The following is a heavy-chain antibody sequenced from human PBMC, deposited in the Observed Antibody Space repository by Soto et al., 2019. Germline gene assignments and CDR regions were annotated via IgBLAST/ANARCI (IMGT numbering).Heavy chain of an antibody. J-gene: IGHJ6*02. D-gene: IGHD5-18*01. Sequence: QVQLVQSGAEVKKPGASVKVSCKASGYTFTSYGISWVQQAPGQGLEWMGWISAYNGNTNYAQKLQGRVTMTTDTSTSTAYMELRSLRSDDTAVYYCARCYRETGLTYYYYYGMDVWGQGTTVTVSS. CDR3: ARCYRETGLTYYYYYGMDV. CDR1: GYTFTSYG. V-gene: IGHV1-18*01. CDR2: ISAYNGNT.